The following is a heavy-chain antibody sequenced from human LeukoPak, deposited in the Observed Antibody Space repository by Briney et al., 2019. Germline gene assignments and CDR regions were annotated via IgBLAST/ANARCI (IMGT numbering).Heavy chain of an antibody. CDR3: AKHPLVASYYYGMDV. V-gene: IGHV3-23*01. CDR2: ISGSGGST. D-gene: IGHD2-8*02. Sequence: PGGSLRLSCAASGFTFSSYAMSWVRQAPGKGLEWVSAISGSGGSTYYADSVKGRFTISRDSSKNTLYLQMNSLRAEDTAVYYCAKHPLVASYYYGMDVWGQGTTVTVSS. CDR1: GFTFSSYA. J-gene: IGHJ6*02.